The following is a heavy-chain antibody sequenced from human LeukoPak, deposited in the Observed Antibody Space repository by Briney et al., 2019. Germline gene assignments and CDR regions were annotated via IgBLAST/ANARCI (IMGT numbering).Heavy chain of an antibody. D-gene: IGHD3-16*02. CDR3: ASTPGPEYVWGSYRLIRDDY. V-gene: IGHV3-48*03. CDR2: ISSSGSTI. CDR1: GFTFSSYE. J-gene: IGHJ4*02. Sequence: GGSLRLSCAASGFTFSSYEMNWVRQAPGKGLEWVSYISSSGSTIYYADSVKGRFTISRDNAKNSLYLQMNSLRAEDTAVYYCASTPGPEYVWGSYRLIRDDYWGQGTLVTVSS.